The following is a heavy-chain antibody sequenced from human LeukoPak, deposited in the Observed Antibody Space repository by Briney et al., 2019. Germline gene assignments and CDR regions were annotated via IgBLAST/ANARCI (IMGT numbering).Heavy chain of an antibody. D-gene: IGHD3-9*01. CDR2: IYYSGST. V-gene: IGHV4-59*08. CDR1: GGSISSYY. J-gene: IGHJ4*02. Sequence: PSETLSLTCTVSGGSISSYYWSWIRQPPGKGLEWIGYIYYSGSTNYNPSLKSRVTISVDTSKNQFSLKLSSVTAADTAVYYCARQRDILTGYYFDYWGQGTLVTVSS. CDR3: ARQRDILTGYYFDY.